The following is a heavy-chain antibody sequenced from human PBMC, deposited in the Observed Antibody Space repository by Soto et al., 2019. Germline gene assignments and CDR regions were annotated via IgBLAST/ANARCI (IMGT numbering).Heavy chain of an antibody. CDR3: ARIDVGDDSCGFSL. D-gene: IGHD3-22*01. V-gene: IGHV3-33*01. J-gene: IGHJ4*02. Sequence: GGSLRLSCAASGFTFSSYGMHWVRQAPGKGLEWVAVIWYDGSIKYYADSVKGRFTISRDNSKNTLYLQMNSLRAEDTAVYYCARIDVGDDSCGFSLWGQGTLVTVSS. CDR1: GFTFSSYG. CDR2: IWYDGSIK.